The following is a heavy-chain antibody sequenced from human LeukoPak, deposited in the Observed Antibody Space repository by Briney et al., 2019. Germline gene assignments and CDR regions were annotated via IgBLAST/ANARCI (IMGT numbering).Heavy chain of an antibody. CDR2: ISAYNGNT. CDR1: GYIFTSYG. CDR3: ARGVRGYSYVYFGDY. Sequence: GASVKVSCKASGYIFTSYGISWVRQAPGQGLEGMGWISAYNGNTNYAQKLQGRATMNTHTSTSAATIDPNSLRSDDTAVYYCARGVRGYSYVYFGDYWGQGTLVTVSS. J-gene: IGHJ4*02. D-gene: IGHD5-18*01. V-gene: IGHV1-18*01.